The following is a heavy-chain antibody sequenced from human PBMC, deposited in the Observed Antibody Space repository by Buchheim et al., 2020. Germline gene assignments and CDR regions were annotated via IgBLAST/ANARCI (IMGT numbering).Heavy chain of an antibody. CDR3: AKDINKYSYDSSGYYYSEYFQH. Sequence: QVQLVESGGGVVQPGRSLRLSCAASGFTFSSYGMHWVRQAPGKGLEWVAVISYDGSDKYYADSVKGRFTIPRDNSKNTLYLQMNSLRADDTAVYYCAKDINKYSYDSSGYYYSEYFQHWGQGTL. J-gene: IGHJ1*01. CDR2: ISYDGSDK. V-gene: IGHV3-30*18. D-gene: IGHD3-22*01. CDR1: GFTFSSYG.